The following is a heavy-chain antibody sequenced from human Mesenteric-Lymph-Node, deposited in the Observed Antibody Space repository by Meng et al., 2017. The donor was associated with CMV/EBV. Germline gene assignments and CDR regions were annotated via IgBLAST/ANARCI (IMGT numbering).Heavy chain of an antibody. Sequence: GGSLTPSCLASGFTFSDYGTHWVRQAPGKGLEWVGNIWFDASNEYYAESLKGRVTISRDNLKNTLYLQMDSLRAEDTAVYYCAKQSLGHGVYQLQDWGQGTLVTVSS. CDR2: IWFDASNE. V-gene: IGHV3-33*06. CDR1: GFTFSDYG. D-gene: IGHD6-13*01. J-gene: IGHJ1*01. CDR3: AKQSLGHGVYQLQD.